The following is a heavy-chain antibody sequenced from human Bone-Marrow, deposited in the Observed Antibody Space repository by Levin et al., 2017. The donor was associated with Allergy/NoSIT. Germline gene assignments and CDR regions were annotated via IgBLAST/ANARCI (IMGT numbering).Heavy chain of an antibody. J-gene: IGHJ4*02. CDR3: ARGVPMVRGVIPSDY. V-gene: IGHV3-21*01. CDR2: ISSSSSYI. Sequence: SCAASGFTFSSYSMNWVRQAPGKGLEWVSSISSSSSYIYYADSVKGRFTISRDNAKNSLYLQMNSLRAEDTAVYYCARGVPMVRGVIPSDYWGQGTLVTVSS. CDR1: GFTFSSYS. D-gene: IGHD3-10*01.